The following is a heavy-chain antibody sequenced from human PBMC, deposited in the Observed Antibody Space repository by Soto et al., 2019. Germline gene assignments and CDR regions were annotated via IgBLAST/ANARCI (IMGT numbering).Heavy chain of an antibody. J-gene: IGHJ5*02. CDR2: INAGNGNT. D-gene: IGHD5-12*01. CDR3: ARENVDIVATIPYNWFDP. Sequence: QVQLVQSGAEVKKPGASVKVSCKASGYTFTSYAMHWVRQAPGQRLEWMGWINAGNGNTKYSQKFQGRVTITRDTSARTAYMELSSLRSEDTAVYYCARENVDIVATIPYNWFDPWGQGTLVTVSS. V-gene: IGHV1-3*01. CDR1: GYTFTSYA.